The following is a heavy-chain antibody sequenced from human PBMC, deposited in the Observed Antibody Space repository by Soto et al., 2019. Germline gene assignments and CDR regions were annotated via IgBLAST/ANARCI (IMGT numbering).Heavy chain of an antibody. CDR1: GFTFDDYA. J-gene: IGHJ6*03. CDR3: AKTFLSLMGHMDV. V-gene: IGHV3-9*01. Sequence: VQLVESGGGLVQPGRSLRLSCAASGFTFDDYAMHWVRQAPGKGLEWVSGISWNSGTIDYADSVKGRFTISRDNAKKSLYLQMNSLRVEDTALYYCAKTFLSLMGHMDVWGRGTTVTVSS. CDR2: ISWNSGTI. D-gene: IGHD2-8*01.